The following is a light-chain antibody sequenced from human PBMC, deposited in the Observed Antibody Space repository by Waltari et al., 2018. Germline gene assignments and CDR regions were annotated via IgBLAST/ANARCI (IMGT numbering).Light chain of an antibody. J-gene: IGLJ2*01. Sequence: QSALTQPPSASGSPGQSVTISCTGISSDVGGYTYVSWYQQHPGKAPKLMIYEVTRRPSGVPDRFSGAKSGNTASRTVSGLQADDEADYYCISYAGSDNLVFGGGTKLTVL. CDR1: SSDVGGYTY. CDR3: ISYAGSDNLV. CDR2: EVT. V-gene: IGLV2-8*01.